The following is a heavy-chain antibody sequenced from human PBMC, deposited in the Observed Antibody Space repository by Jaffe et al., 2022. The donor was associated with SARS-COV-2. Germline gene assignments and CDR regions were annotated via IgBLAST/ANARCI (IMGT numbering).Heavy chain of an antibody. Sequence: EVRLVESGGVVVQSGGSLRLSCAASGFTFGEYTMHWVRQAPGKGLEWVSLITWDGVSTSYADSVKGRFTISRDNTKNSLYLQMNSLRSDDTALYYCGKDLAGSYLLDYWGQGTLVTVS. CDR2: ITWDGVST. V-gene: IGHV3-43*01. CDR1: GFTFGEYT. CDR3: GKDLAGSYLLDY. D-gene: IGHD1-26*01. J-gene: IGHJ4*02.